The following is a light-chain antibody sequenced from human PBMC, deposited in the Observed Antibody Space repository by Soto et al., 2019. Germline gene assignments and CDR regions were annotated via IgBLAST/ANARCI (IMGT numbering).Light chain of an antibody. CDR1: SSNIGTNT. CDR3: AAWDVSLVV. V-gene: IGLV1-44*01. CDR2: SDH. J-gene: IGLJ2*01. Sequence: QSVLTHPPSVSGTPGQRVTISCAGSSSNIGTNTVIWYQQLPGAAPKLLIYSDHHRPSGVPDRFSGSKSGTSAALAISGFQSEDEADYYCAAWDVSLVVFGGGTKLTVL.